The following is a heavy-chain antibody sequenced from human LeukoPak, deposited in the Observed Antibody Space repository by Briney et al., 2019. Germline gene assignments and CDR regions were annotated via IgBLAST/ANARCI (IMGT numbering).Heavy chain of an antibody. Sequence: GGSLRLSCAASGFTFSSYGMHWVRQAPGKGLEWVAVIWYDGSNKYYADSVKGRFTISRDNSKNTLYLQMNSLRAEDTAVYYCAKYHNLYIVVVPARSSYYFDYWGQGTLVTVSS. J-gene: IGHJ4*02. D-gene: IGHD2-2*01. CDR1: GFTFSSYG. CDR2: IWYDGSNK. V-gene: IGHV3-33*06. CDR3: AKYHNLYIVVVPARSSYYFDY.